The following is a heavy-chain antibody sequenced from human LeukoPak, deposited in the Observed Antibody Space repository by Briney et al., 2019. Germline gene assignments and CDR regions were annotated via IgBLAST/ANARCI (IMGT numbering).Heavy chain of an antibody. CDR3: ARRSLWFGESGPTLYYFDY. CDR2: INHSGST. J-gene: IGHJ4*02. V-gene: IGHV4-34*01. Sequence: SETLSLTCAVYGGSFSGYYWSWIRQPPGKGLEWIGEINHSGSTNYNPSLKSRVTISVDTSKNQFSLKLSSVTAADTAVYYCARRSLWFGESGPTLYYFDYWGQGTLVTVSS. CDR1: GGSFSGYY. D-gene: IGHD3-10*01.